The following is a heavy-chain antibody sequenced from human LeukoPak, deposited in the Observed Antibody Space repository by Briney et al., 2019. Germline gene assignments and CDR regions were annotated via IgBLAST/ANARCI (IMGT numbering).Heavy chain of an antibody. D-gene: IGHD2-2*02. CDR2: IYTSGST. CDR1: GVSISSGSYY. Sequence: SQTLSLTCTVSGVSISSGSYYWSWIRQPAGKGLEWIGRIYTSGSTNYNPSLKSRVTISVDTSKNQFSLKLSSVTAADTAVYYCARTTRLPYCSSTSCYTGNRGAFDIWGQGTMVTVSS. CDR3: ARTTRLPYCSSTSCYTGNRGAFDI. V-gene: IGHV4-61*02. J-gene: IGHJ3*02.